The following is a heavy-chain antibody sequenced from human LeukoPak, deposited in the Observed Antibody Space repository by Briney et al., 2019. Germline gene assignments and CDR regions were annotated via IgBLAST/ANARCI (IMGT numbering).Heavy chain of an antibody. CDR2: IYYSGST. Sequence: SETLSLTCTVSGGSISSSSYYWGWIRQPPGKGLEWTVSIYYSGSTYYNPSLKSRVTISVDTSKNEFSLKLSSVTAADTAVYYCATYYDYVWGSPIDYWGQGTLVTVSS. CDR1: GGSISSSSYY. D-gene: IGHD3-16*01. V-gene: IGHV4-39*01. J-gene: IGHJ4*02. CDR3: ATYYDYVWGSPIDY.